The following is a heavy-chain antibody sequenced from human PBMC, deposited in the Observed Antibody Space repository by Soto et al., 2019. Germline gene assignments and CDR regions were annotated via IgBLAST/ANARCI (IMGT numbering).Heavy chain of an antibody. D-gene: IGHD2-2*01. V-gene: IGHV4-30-2*01. Sequence: SETLALTCAVCGGSIXSGGYSWSWIRQPPGKGLEWIGYIYHSGSTYYNPSLKSRVTISVDRSKNQFSLKLRSVTAADTAVYYCARVPDRWGQGTLVTVSS. CDR3: ARVPDR. CDR1: GGSIXSGGYS. J-gene: IGHJ5*02. CDR2: IYHSGST.